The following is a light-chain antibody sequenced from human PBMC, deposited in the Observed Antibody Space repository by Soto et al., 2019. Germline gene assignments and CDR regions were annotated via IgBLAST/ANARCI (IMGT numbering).Light chain of an antibody. CDR2: DVT. CDR1: SSDVGGYNY. CDR3: CSYGAR. J-gene: IGLJ3*02. V-gene: IGLV2-11*01. Sequence: QSALTQPRSVSGSPGQSVAISCTGTSSDVGGYNYVSWYQKHPGKAPKLVIFDVTKRPSGVPDRFSCSKSGNTASLTISGLRAEDEADYYCCSYGARFGGGTKVTVL.